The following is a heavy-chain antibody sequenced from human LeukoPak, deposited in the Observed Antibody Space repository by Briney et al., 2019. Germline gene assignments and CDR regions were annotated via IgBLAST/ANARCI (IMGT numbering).Heavy chain of an antibody. J-gene: IGHJ4*02. CDR2: IPGSGGST. D-gene: IGHD1-26*01. CDR1: GFTFSSYA. Sequence: PGGSLRLSCAASGFTFSSYAMSWVRQAPGKGLEWVSAIPGSGGSTYYADSVKGRFTISRDNSKNTLYLQMNSLRAEDTAIYYCAKGTDRTSGSYFWGQGTLVTVSS. V-gene: IGHV3-23*01. CDR3: AKGTDRTSGSYF.